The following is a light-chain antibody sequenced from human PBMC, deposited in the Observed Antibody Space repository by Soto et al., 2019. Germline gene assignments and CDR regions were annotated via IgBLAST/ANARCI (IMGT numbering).Light chain of an antibody. V-gene: IGKV3-20*01. Sequence: EIVLKQSPGTLSLSPGERATLSCRASQSISSSYLAWYRQKPGQAPRLLIYGASSRATGIPDRFSGSGSGTDFTLTISRLEPEDFAVYYCQQYGSSPNTFGQGTKLEIK. CDR1: QSISSSY. J-gene: IGKJ2*01. CDR3: QQYGSSPNT. CDR2: GAS.